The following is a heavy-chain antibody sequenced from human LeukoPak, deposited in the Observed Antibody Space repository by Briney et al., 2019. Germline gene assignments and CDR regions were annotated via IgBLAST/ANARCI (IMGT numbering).Heavy chain of an antibody. CDR2: IRGGGGST. CDR1: GFTFSTYA. D-gene: IGHD4-17*01. Sequence: GGSLRLSCAASGFTFSTYAMSWVRQAAGKGLEWVSAIRGGGGSTYYADSVKGRFTISRDNSKNSLYLQMNSLRTEDTALYYCAKDSDDGDFFFDYWGQGTLVTVSS. J-gene: IGHJ4*02. CDR3: AKDSDDGDFFFDY. V-gene: IGHV3-23*01.